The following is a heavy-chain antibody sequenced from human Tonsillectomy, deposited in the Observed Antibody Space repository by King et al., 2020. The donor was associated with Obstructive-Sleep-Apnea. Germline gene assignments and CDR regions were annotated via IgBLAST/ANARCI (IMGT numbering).Heavy chain of an antibody. CDR2: INHSVST. J-gene: IGHJ4*02. CDR3: ARVLGAAGPDYYFDY. CDR1: GGSFNTYY. D-gene: IGHD1-26*01. Sequence: VQLQQWGAGLLKPSETLSLTCAVYGGSFNTYYWGWIRQPPGKGLEWIGEINHSVSTNCNPSLKSRVTISVDTSRNQFSLKLHSVTAADTAVYYCARVLGAAGPDYYFDYWGQGTLVTVSS. V-gene: IGHV4-34*01.